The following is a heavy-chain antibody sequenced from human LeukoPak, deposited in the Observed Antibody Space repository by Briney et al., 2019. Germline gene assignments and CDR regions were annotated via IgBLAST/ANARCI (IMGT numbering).Heavy chain of an antibody. CDR1: GGSFSGYY. V-gene: IGHV4-34*01. CDR3: ARGRRAAAFGT. CDR2: INHSGRT. D-gene: IGHD6-13*01. J-gene: IGHJ4*02. Sequence: SETLSLTCAVYGGSFSGYYWSWIRQPPGKGLEWIGEINHSGRTNYNPSLKSRVTISVDTSKNQFSLKLSSVTAADTAVYYCARGRRAAAFGTWGQGTLVTVSS.